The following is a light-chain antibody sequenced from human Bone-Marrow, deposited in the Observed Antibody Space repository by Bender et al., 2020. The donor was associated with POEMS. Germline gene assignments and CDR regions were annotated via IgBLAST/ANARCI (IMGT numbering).Light chain of an antibody. CDR3: QSADSSGTYPNWV. CDR2: KDN. J-gene: IGLJ3*02. Sequence: SNELTQPPSVSVSPGQTAKITCSGDSLPKYYAYWYQQKPGHAPVLVIYKDNQRPSGIPERFSGSTSGTTVTLTISGVQAEDEADYYCQSADSSGTYPNWVFGGGTKLTVL. V-gene: IGLV3-25*03. CDR1: SLPKYY.